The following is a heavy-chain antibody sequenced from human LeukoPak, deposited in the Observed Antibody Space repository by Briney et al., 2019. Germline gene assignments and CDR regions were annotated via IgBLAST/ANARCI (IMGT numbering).Heavy chain of an antibody. CDR3: ARDVPPKYCTNGVCSY. J-gene: IGHJ4*02. CDR2: IYSGGST. CDR1: GFTVSSNY. D-gene: IGHD2-8*01. V-gene: IGHV3-66*01. Sequence: GGSLRLSCAASGFTVSSNYVSWVRQAPGKGLEWVSVIYSGGSTYYADSVKGRFTISRDNSKNTLYLQMNSLRAEDTAVYYCARDVPPKYCTNGVCSYWGQGTLVTVSS.